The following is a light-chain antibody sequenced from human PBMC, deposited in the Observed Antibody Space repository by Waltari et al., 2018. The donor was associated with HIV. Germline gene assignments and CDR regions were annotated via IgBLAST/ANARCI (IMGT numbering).Light chain of an antibody. CDR1: SGDVGGPKY. CDR2: EVN. V-gene: IGLV2-8*01. J-gene: IGLJ3*02. Sequence: QSALTQPPSASGAPGQSVTISCTGTSGDVGGPKYVSWYQPHPGKAPKLMFYEVNKRPSGFPDRFSGSKSANTAPLTVSGLQADDEADYYCNSYAGSNNWVFGGGTKLTVL. CDR3: NSYAGSNNWV.